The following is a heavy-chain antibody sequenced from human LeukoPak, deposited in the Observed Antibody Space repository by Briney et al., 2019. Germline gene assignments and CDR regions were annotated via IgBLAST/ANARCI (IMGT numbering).Heavy chain of an antibody. D-gene: IGHD3-10*01. CDR2: INPNSGGT. Sequence: ASVKVSCKASGYTFTGYCIHWVRHSPGQGLEWMVWINPNSGGTNYAQKFQGRVIMTRDTSISTAYMELRSLSSDDTAVYFCARDYSGSGSYYVIFDYRGQGTLVTVSS. J-gene: IGHJ4*02. V-gene: IGHV1-2*02. CDR1: GYTFTGYC. CDR3: ARDYSGSGSYYVIFDY.